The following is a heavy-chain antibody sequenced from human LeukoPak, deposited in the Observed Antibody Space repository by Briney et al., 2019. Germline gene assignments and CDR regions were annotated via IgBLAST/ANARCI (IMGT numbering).Heavy chain of an antibody. D-gene: IGHD3-22*01. CDR1: GFTFDDYT. V-gene: IGHV3-43*01. Sequence: GGSLRLSCAASGFTFDDYTMHWVRQAPGKGLEWVSLISWENSSTYYADSVKGRFTISRDNAKNSLYLQMNSLRAEDTAVYYCARVGYYDSSGYRAFDIWGQGTMVTVSS. CDR3: ARVGYYDSSGYRAFDI. CDR2: ISWENSST. J-gene: IGHJ3*02.